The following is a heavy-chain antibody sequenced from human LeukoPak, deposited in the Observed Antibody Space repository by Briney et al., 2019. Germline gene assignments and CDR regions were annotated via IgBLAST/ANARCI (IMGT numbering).Heavy chain of an antibody. CDR1: GFTFRTHA. CDR3: AKEESGPRVDY. J-gene: IGHJ4*02. CDR2: ISGSGGNT. V-gene: IGHV3-23*01. Sequence: GGSLSLSCAASGFTFRTHAMSWVRQAPGKGLEWVSAISGSGGNTYYADSVKGRFTISRDNSKNTLYLQMNSLRAEDTAVYYCAKEESGPRVDYWGQGTLVTVSS. D-gene: IGHD3-10*01.